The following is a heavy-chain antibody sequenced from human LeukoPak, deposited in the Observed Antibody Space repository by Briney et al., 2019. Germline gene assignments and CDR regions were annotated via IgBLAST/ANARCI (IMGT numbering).Heavy chain of an antibody. CDR3: ARQALQYFDCLSDFDY. CDR2: IYYSGST. D-gene: IGHD3-9*01. V-gene: IGHV4-39*01. CDR1: GGSISSSSYY. Sequence: SETLSLTCTVSGGSISSSSYYWGWIRQPPGKGLEWIGSIYYSGSTYYNPSLKSRVTISVDTSKNQFSLKLSSVTAADRPVYYCARQALQYFDCLSDFDYWGQETLVTVSS. J-gene: IGHJ4*02.